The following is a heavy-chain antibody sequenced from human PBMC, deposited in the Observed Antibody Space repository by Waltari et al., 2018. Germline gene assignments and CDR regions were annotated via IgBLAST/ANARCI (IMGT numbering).Heavy chain of an antibody. J-gene: IGHJ4*02. Sequence: QVQLVESGGGVVQPGRSLRLSCAASGFTFSSYAMHWVRQAPGKGLEWVAVISYDGSNKYYADSVKGRFTISRDNSKNTLYLQMNSLRAEDTAVYYCARGPGAWAYFDYWGQGTLVTVSS. CDR1: GFTFSSYA. CDR3: ARGPGAWAYFDY. D-gene: IGHD1-26*01. CDR2: ISYDGSNK. V-gene: IGHV3-30-3*01.